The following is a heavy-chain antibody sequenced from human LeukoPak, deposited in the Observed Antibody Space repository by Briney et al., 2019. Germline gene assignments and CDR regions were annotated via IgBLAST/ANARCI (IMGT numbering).Heavy chain of an antibody. Sequence: RSLRLSFAASGXTFNSYGMYWVRQAPGKGLERVAVIWHDGSNKYYADSVKGRFTISRDNSKNTLYLQMNTLIVEDTALYYCARDRQQRRYYYGMDVWGQGTTVTVSS. CDR3: ARDRQQRRYYYGMDV. D-gene: IGHD6-13*01. CDR2: IWHDGSNK. CDR1: GXTFNSYG. J-gene: IGHJ6*02. V-gene: IGHV3-33*07.